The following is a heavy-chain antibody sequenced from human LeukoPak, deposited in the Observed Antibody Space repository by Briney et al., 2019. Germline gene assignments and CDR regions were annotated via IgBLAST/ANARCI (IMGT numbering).Heavy chain of an antibody. V-gene: IGHV3-30*04. D-gene: IGHD2-2*02. CDR1: GFTFSGYA. Sequence: GGSLRLSCAASGFTFSGYAMHWVRQAPGKGLEWVAVISYDGSNKYYADSVKGRFTISRDNSKNTLYLQMNSLRAEDTAVYYCARDGRLYQDAFDIWGQGTMVTVSS. CDR2: ISYDGSNK. CDR3: ARDGRLYQDAFDI. J-gene: IGHJ3*02.